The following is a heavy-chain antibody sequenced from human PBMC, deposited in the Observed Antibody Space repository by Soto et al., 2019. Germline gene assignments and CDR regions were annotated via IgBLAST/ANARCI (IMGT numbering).Heavy chain of an antibody. CDR3: EREASAKTGDFWSGYYHYYGMDV. CDR1: GFTFSSYA. CDR2: ISYDGSNK. Sequence: PGGSLRLSCAASGFTFSSYAMHWVRQAPGKGLEWVAVISYDGSNKYYADSVKGRLTISRDNSKNTPYLQMNSLRAEDTAVYYCEREASAKTGDFWSGYYHYYGMDVWGQGTTVTVSS. V-gene: IGHV3-30-3*01. D-gene: IGHD3-3*01. J-gene: IGHJ6*02.